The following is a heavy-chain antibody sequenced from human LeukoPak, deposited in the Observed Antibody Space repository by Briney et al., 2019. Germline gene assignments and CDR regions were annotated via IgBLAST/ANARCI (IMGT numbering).Heavy chain of an antibody. CDR3: ARDLSEDYWFDP. CDR1: GFTFSSYS. D-gene: IGHD2-15*01. V-gene: IGHV3-21*01. J-gene: IGHJ5*02. CDR2: ISSSSSYI. Sequence: GGSLRLSCAASGFTFSSYSMNWVRQAPGKGLEWVSSISSSSSYIYYADSVKGRFTISRDNAKNSLYLQMNSLRAEDTAVYYCARDLSEDYWFDPWGQGTLVTVSS.